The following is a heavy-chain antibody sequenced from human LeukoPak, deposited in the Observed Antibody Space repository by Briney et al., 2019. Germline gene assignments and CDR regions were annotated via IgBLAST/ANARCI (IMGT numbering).Heavy chain of an antibody. CDR2: INSDGSSI. D-gene: IGHD7-27*01. CDR3: GRGSGVAYY. CDR1: GFTFSRYW. J-gene: IGHJ4*02. Sequence: PGGSLRLSCVASGFTFSRYWMHWVRQAPGKGLVWVSRINSDGSSITYADSVKGRFTISRDNAKNTLYLQMTSLRVEDTAVYYCGRGSGVAYYWGQGALVTVSS. V-gene: IGHV3-74*03.